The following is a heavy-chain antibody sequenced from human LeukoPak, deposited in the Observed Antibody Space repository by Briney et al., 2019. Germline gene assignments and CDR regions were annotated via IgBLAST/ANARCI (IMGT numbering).Heavy chain of an antibody. J-gene: IGHJ6*02. CDR2: INPSGGST. D-gene: IGHD5-18*01. V-gene: IGHV1-46*01. CDR1: GYTFTSYY. CDR3: ARDAYSYINYYYYYGMDV. Sequence: ASVKVPCKASGYTFTSYYMHWVRQAPGQGLEWMGIINPSGGSTSYAQKFQGRVTMTRDTSTSTVYMELSSLRSEDTAVYYCARDAYSYINYYYYYGMDVWGQGTTVTVSS.